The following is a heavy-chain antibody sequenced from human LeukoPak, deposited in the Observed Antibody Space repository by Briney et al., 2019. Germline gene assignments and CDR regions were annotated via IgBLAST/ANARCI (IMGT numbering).Heavy chain of an antibody. V-gene: IGHV4-59*01. CDR1: GGSISSYY. CDR2: IYYSGSI. Sequence: PSETLSLTCTASGGSISSYYWSWIRQPPGKGLEWIGYIYYSGSINYNPSLKSRVTISVDTSKNQFSLKLSSVTAADTAVYYCAGGVVVPAAIIDPWGQGTLVTVSS. D-gene: IGHD2-2*01. J-gene: IGHJ5*02. CDR3: AGGVVVPAAIIDP.